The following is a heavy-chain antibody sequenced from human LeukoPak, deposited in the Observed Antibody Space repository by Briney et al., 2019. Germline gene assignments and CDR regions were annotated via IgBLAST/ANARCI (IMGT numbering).Heavy chain of an antibody. CDR2: ISSSGSTI. CDR1: GFTFSDYY. J-gene: IGHJ5*02. V-gene: IGHV3-11*01. D-gene: IGHD6-13*01. Sequence: PGGSLRLSCAASGFTFSDYYMSWIRQAPGKGLEWVSYISSSGSTIYYADSVKGRFTISRDNAKNSLYLQMNSLRAEDTAVYYCAKDMGPYSSSPWFDPWGQGTLVTVSS. CDR3: AKDMGPYSSSPWFDP.